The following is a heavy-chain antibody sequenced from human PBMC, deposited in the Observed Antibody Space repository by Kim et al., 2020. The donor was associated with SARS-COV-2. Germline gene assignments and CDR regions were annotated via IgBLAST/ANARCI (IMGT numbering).Heavy chain of an antibody. J-gene: IGHJ6*02. CDR3: AKDRLVRGVIKDYYYGMDV. D-gene: IGHD3-10*01. V-gene: IGHV3-23*03. CDR1: GFTFSSYA. CDR2: IYSGGSST. Sequence: GGSLRLSCAASGFTFSSYAMSWVRQAPGKGLEWVSVIYSGGSSTYYADSVKGRFTISRDNSKNTLYLQMNSLRAEDTAVYYCAKDRLVRGVIKDYYYGMDVWGQGTTVTVSS.